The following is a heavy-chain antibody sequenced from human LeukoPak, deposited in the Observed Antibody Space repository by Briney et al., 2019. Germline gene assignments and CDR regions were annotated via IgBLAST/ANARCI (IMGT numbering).Heavy chain of an antibody. CDR2: IYTSGST. CDR3: ARERLRRIAAAGPFDY. CDR1: GGSISSGSYY. V-gene: IGHV4-61*02. J-gene: IGHJ4*02. Sequence: SETLSLTCTVSGGSISSGSYYWSWIRQPAGKGLEWIGRIYTSGSTNYNPSLKSRVTISVDTSKNQFSLKLSSVTAADTAVYYCARERLRRIAAAGPFDYWGQGTLVTVSS. D-gene: IGHD6-13*01.